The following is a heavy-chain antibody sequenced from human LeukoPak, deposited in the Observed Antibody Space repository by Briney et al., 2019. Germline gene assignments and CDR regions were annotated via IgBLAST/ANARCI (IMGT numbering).Heavy chain of an antibody. Sequence: ASVKVSFKASGYTFTGYYLHWVRQAPGQGLEWMGWINPNSGGTNYPQKFQGRVTMTRDTSIGTAYMELTGLRSDDTAVYYCAKDAYSGFSGSFYSDYWGQGTLVTVSS. V-gene: IGHV1-2*02. CDR3: AKDAYSGFSGSFYSDY. CDR2: INPNSGGT. J-gene: IGHJ4*02. D-gene: IGHD6-13*01. CDR1: GYTFTGYY.